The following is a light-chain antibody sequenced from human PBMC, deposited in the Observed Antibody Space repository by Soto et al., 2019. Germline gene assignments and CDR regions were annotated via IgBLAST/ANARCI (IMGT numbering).Light chain of an antibody. CDR2: DAS. J-gene: IGKJ1*01. CDR1: QSVSNC. Sequence: DIQITESPSTLSASVGARVTVTCRASQSVSNCVAWYQQKPGKAPKLLIYDASTLEDGVPSRFSGSGSGTEFTLTISSLQPDDYATYYCQQYTSYWTFGQGTKVDIK. V-gene: IGKV1-5*01. CDR3: QQYTSYWT.